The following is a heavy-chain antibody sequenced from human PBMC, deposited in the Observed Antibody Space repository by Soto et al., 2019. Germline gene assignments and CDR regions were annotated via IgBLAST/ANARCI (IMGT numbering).Heavy chain of an antibody. Sequence: PGGSLRLSCGGSGFTFSTYSMNLVRQAPGKGLEWVSGIYGNGGGTFYAGSVKGRFTISRDNSKNTLYLQMNSLRAEDTAVYYCAKGVSSLGDYWGQGTLVTVSS. CDR1: GFTFSTYS. D-gene: IGHD3-10*01. J-gene: IGHJ4*02. CDR2: IYGNGGGT. V-gene: IGHV3-23*01. CDR3: AKGVSSLGDY.